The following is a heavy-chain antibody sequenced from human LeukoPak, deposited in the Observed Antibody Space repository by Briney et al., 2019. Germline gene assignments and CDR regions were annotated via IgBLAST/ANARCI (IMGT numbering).Heavy chain of an antibody. J-gene: IGHJ4*02. CDR1: GVTFSSYG. CDR3: ARGRGYSYGYGDY. CDR2: IRYDGSNK. D-gene: IGHD5-18*01. Sequence: GASMILSCAAAGVTFSSYGMHWVRQAPGKGLEWVAGIRYDGSNKYYADSVKGRFTISRDNSKNTLFLQMNSLRAEDTAVYYCARGRGYSYGYGDYWGQGTLVSVSS. V-gene: IGHV3-33*01.